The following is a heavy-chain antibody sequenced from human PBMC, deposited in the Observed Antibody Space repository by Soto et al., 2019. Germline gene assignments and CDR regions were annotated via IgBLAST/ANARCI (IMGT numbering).Heavy chain of an antibody. V-gene: IGHV3-66*01. D-gene: IGHD3-10*01. Sequence: GSLSLCCACSGFTCSLNYMCWARQAPGKGLEWVSFIYVNGNTYSAASVKGRFSISRDSSKNTVYLQMDRLRAEDTAVYYCARNYYGSGSYAPWFDP. CDR3: ARNYYGSGSYAPWFDP. CDR2: IYVNGNT. J-gene: IGHJ5*02. CDR1: GFTCSLNY.